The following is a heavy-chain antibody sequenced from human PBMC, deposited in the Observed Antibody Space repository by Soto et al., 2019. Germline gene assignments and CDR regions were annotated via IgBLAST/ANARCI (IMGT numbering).Heavy chain of an antibody. Sequence: SVKVSCKASGGTFSSYAVSWVRQAPGQGLEWMGGIIPIFGTANYAQKFQGRVTITADESTSTAYMELSSLRSEDTAVYYCAGGSYSSGWYIDYWGQGTLVTVYS. CDR2: IIPIFGTA. CDR3: AGGSYSSGWYIDY. J-gene: IGHJ4*02. CDR1: GGTFSSYA. D-gene: IGHD6-19*01. V-gene: IGHV1-69*13.